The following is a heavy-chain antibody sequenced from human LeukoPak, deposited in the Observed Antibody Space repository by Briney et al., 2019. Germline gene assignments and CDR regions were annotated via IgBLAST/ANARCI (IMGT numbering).Heavy chain of an antibody. V-gene: IGHV3-64*01. Sequence: GGSLRLSCAASGFTFSSYVMYWVHQAPGKGLEYVSSISSNGGSTYYANSVKGRFTISRHNSKNTLYLQMGSLRAEDMAVYYCARGGQSKYDSSGYLNYFDYWGQGTLVTVSS. J-gene: IGHJ4*02. CDR2: ISSNGGST. CDR3: ARGGQSKYDSSGYLNYFDY. CDR1: GFTFSSYV. D-gene: IGHD3-22*01.